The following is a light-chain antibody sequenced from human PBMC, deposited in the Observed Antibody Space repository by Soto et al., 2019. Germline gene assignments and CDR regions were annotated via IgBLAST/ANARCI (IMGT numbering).Light chain of an antibody. V-gene: IGKV1-9*01. CDR2: AAS. Sequence: DIQLTQSPSFLSASVGDRVTVTCRASQDISSFLAWYHQTPGKAPNLLIYAASTLQSGVPSRFSGSGSGTEFTLTISSLQPEDFATYYCQQRFNWLTFGGGTKVNIK. CDR3: QQRFNWLT. J-gene: IGKJ4*01. CDR1: QDISSF.